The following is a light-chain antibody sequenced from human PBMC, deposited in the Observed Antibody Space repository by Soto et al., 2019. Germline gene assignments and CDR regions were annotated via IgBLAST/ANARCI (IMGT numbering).Light chain of an antibody. V-gene: IGKV3-15*01. J-gene: IGKJ2*01. CDR3: QQYNNWPPDYT. Sequence: ETVMTQSPATLSVSPGERVTLSCRASQSINSNLAWYQQRPGQAPRVLIYDASIRATAVPARFSGSGSGTEFTLTISSLQSEDFAVYYCQQYNNWPPDYTFGQGTKLEIK. CDR2: DAS. CDR1: QSINSN.